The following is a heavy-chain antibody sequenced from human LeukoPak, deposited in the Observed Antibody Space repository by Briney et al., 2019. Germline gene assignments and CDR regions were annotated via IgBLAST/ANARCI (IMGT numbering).Heavy chain of an antibody. D-gene: IGHD5-18*01. V-gene: IGHV1-8*01. CDR1: GYTFTSYD. J-gene: IGHJ4*02. Sequence: ASVKVSCKASGYTFTSYDINWVRQATGQGLEWMGWMNPNSGNTGYAQKFQGRVTMTRNTSISTAYMELSSLRSEDTAVYYCARDKDTAMVIDYWGQGTLVTVSS. CDR3: ARDKDTAMVIDY. CDR2: MNPNSGNT.